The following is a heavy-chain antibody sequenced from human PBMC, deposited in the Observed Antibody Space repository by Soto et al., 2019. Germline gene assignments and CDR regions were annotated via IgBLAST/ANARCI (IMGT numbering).Heavy chain of an antibody. V-gene: IGHV4-59*01. Sequence: SETLSLTCTVSGGSISSYYWSWIRQPPGKGLEWIGYIYYSGSTNYNPSLKSRVTISVDTSKNQFSLKLSSVTAADTAVYYCARVAYGSASWLDPWGQGTLVTVSS. CDR3: ARVAYGSASWLDP. CDR2: IYYSGST. D-gene: IGHD3-10*01. CDR1: GGSISSYY. J-gene: IGHJ5*02.